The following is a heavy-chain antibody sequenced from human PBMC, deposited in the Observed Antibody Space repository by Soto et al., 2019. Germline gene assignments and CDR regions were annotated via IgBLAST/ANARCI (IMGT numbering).Heavy chain of an antibody. V-gene: IGHV3-53*04. J-gene: IGHJ6*03. CDR1: GFTVSSNY. CDR3: AANVDIATNYMDV. D-gene: IGHD5-18*01. CDR2: IYSGGST. Sequence: GGSLRLSCAASGFTVSSNYMSWVRQAPGKGLEWVSVIYSGGSTYYADSVKGRFTISRHNSKNTLYLQMNSLRAEDTAVYYCAANVDIATNYMDVWGKGTTVTVSS.